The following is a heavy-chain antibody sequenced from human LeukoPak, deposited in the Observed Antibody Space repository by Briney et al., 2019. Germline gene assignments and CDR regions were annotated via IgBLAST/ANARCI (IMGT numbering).Heavy chain of an antibody. J-gene: IGHJ5*02. CDR1: GYSISSGYY. D-gene: IGHD6-19*01. CDR3: ASNLMSSGWYSNWFDP. V-gene: IGHV4-38-2*02. CDR2: IYHSGST. Sequence: KTSETLSLTCTVSGYSISSGYYWGWIRQPPGKGLEWIGSIYHSGSTYYNPSLKSRVTISVDTSKNQFSLKLSSVTAADTAVYYCASNLMSSGWYSNWFDPWGQGTLVTVSS.